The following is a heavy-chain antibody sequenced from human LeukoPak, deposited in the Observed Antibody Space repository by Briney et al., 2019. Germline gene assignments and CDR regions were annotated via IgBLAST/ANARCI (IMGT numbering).Heavy chain of an antibody. V-gene: IGHV2-70*04. Sequence: ESGPALVKPTQTLTLTCTFSGFSLSSSGMRVSWIRQPPGKALERLARIDWDDDKFYSTSLKTRLTISKDTSKNQVVLTMTNIDPVDTATYYCAREKLGPNYFDYWGQGTLVTVSS. CDR2: IDWDDDK. CDR3: AREKLGPNYFDY. J-gene: IGHJ4*02. CDR1: GFSLSSSGMR. D-gene: IGHD7-27*01.